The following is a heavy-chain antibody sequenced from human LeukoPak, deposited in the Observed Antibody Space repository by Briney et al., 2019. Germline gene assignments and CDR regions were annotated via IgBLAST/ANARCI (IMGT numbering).Heavy chain of an antibody. CDR1: GFVFSSYA. CDR2: IDAGNGNT. D-gene: IGHD2-2*01. J-gene: IGHJ6*02. V-gene: IGHV1-3*01. CDR3: ARMYCSSTSCPYYYYYGMDV. Sequence: GASVKVSCKASGFVFSSYAIHWVRQAPGQRLEWMGWIDAGNGNTKYSQKFQGRVTITRDTSASTAYMELSSLRSEDTAVYYCARMYCSSTSCPYYYYYGMDVWGQGTTVTVSS.